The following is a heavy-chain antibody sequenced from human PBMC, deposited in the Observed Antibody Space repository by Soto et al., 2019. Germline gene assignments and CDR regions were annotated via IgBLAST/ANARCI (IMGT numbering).Heavy chain of an antibody. CDR3: ARDRLRYNWNDFPYYYYGMDV. CDR2: ISYDGSNK. CDR1: GFTFSSYA. V-gene: IGHV3-30-3*01. Sequence: HPGGSLRLSCAASGFTFSSYAMHWVRQAPGKGQEWVAVISYDGSNKYYADSVKGRFTISRDNSKNTLYLQMNSLRAEDTAVYYCARDRLRYNWNDFPYYYYGMDVWGQGTTVTVSS. D-gene: IGHD1-1*01. J-gene: IGHJ6*02.